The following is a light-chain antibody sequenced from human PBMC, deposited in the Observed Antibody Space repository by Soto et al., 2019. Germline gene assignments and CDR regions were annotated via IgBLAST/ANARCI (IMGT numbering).Light chain of an antibody. J-gene: IGKJ1*01. CDR1: QSVLYSSNNKNY. Sequence: DIVMTQSPDSLAVSLGERATINCKSSQSVLYSSNNKNYLAWYQQKPGQPPKLLIYWASTRESGVPDRFSGGGSGTDFTLTISSLQAEDGAVYYCQQYFRPWTFGQGTKVEIK. CDR2: WAS. V-gene: IGKV4-1*01. CDR3: QQYFRPWT.